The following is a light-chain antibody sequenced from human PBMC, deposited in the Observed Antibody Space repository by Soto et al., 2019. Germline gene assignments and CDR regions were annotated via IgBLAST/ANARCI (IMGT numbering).Light chain of an antibody. CDR1: QSVSSY. V-gene: IGKV3-11*01. J-gene: IGKJ4*01. CDR3: QQRSNWFLT. CDR2: DAS. Sequence: EIVLTQSPATLSLSPGERATLSCRASQSVSSYLAWYQQKPGQAPRLLIYDASNRATGIPARFSGSGSGTNFTLTISSLETEDFAVYYCQQRSNWFLTCGGGTKVEIK.